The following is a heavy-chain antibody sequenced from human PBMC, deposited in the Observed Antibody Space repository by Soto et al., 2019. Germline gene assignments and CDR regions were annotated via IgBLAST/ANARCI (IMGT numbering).Heavy chain of an antibody. CDR3: AHGSGRLSDY. V-gene: IGHV2-5*02. D-gene: IGHD6-19*01. Sequence: QITLRESGPTLVKPTQTLTLTCTFSGFSLSSPAVGVNWIRQPPGKALEWLALIYWDDDKQYSPSLRNRLTITKDTSKNQVVLTMTNMDPVDTATYYCAHGSGRLSDYWGQGTLVTVSS. CDR1: GFSLSSPAVG. CDR2: IYWDDDK. J-gene: IGHJ4*02.